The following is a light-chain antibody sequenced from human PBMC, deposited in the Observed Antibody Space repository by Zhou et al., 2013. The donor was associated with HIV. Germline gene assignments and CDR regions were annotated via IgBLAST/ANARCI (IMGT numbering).Light chain of an antibody. CDR1: QSISSW. J-gene: IGKJ1*01. Sequence: DIQMTQSPSTLSASVGDRVTITCRASQSISSWLAWYQQKPGKAPNLLIYKASTLDTGVPSRFSGSGSGAEFTLTISSLRPEDFATYYCQQSYSTPWTFGQGTKVEIK. V-gene: IGKV1-5*03. CDR2: KAS. CDR3: QQSYSTPWT.